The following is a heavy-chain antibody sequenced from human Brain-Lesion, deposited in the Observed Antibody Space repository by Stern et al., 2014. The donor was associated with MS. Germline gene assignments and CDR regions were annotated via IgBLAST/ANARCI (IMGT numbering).Heavy chain of an antibody. CDR1: GGSINSSSYY. CDR3: ARLGVMVTFGGVIAPSDFDS. V-gene: IGHV4-39*02. Sequence: QVQLQESGPGLVKPSETLSLSCTVSGGSINSSSYYWGWVRQPPGKGLEWIGSIYYSGSSYSNPSLKSRLAMSVAPSKNHFSLRLSSVTAADTAVYYCARLGVMVTFGGVIAPSDFDSWGQGTLVTVSS. CDR2: IYYSGSS. J-gene: IGHJ4*02. D-gene: IGHD3-16*02.